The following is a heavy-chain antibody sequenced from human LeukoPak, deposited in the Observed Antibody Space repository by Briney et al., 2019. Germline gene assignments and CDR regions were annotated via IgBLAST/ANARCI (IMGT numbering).Heavy chain of an antibody. CDR3: TKDDAYSSSWYACDI. V-gene: IGHV3-30*18. Sequence: GGSLRLSCAASGFTFSDYGMHWVRQAPGKGPELVAVISYDGNHKYYTDSVKGRFTISRDNSKNTLYLQMSSLRAEDTAVYYCTKDDAYSSSWYACDIWGQGTMVTVSS. D-gene: IGHD6-13*01. CDR1: GFTFSDYG. J-gene: IGHJ3*02. CDR2: ISYDGNHK.